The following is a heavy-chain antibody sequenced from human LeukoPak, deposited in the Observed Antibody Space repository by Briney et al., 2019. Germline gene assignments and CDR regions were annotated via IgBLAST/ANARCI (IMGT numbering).Heavy chain of an antibody. CDR2: IYYSGST. D-gene: IGHD3-10*01. CDR3: ARNYGSGSYVDY. V-gene: IGHV4-39*07. J-gene: IGHJ4*02. CDR1: GGSISSSSYY. Sequence: SETLSLTCTVSGGSISSSSYYWGWIRQPPGKGLEWIGRIYYSGSTYYKPSLKSRVTISVDTSKIQFSLKLSSVTAADTAVYYCARNYGSGSYVDYWGQGTLVTVSS.